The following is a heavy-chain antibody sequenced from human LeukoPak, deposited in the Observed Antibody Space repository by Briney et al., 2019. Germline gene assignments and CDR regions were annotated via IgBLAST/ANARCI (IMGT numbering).Heavy chain of an antibody. CDR3: AKDTKWELNAYYIDY. CDR1: GFTFSSYS. Sequence: GGSLRLSCAASGFTFSSYSMNWVRQAPGKGLEWVSYISSSSTIYYADSVKGRFTISRDKSKNTLSLQMNNLRVDDTAVYYCAKDTKWELNAYYIDYWGQGTLVTVSS. CDR2: ISSSSTI. J-gene: IGHJ4*02. V-gene: IGHV3-48*01. D-gene: IGHD1-26*01.